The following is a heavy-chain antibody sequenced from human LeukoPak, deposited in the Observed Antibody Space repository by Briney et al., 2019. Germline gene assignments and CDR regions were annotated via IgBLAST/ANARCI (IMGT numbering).Heavy chain of an antibody. Sequence: PGGSLRLSCAASGFTFSSYAMSWVRQAPGKGLEWVSAISGSGGSTYYAASVKGRFTISRDNSKNTLYLQMNSLRAEDTAVYYCAKDREGVVVAATLVYWGQGTLVTVSS. CDR1: GFTFSSYA. D-gene: IGHD2-15*01. CDR3: AKDREGVVVAATLVY. V-gene: IGHV3-23*01. CDR2: ISGSGGST. J-gene: IGHJ4*02.